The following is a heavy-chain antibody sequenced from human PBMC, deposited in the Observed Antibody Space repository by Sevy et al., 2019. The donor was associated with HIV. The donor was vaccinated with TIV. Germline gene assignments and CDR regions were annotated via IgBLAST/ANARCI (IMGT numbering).Heavy chain of an antibody. CDR3: AKRGYCSSTSCYAFDY. D-gene: IGHD2-2*01. J-gene: IGHJ4*02. CDR1: QFTFSSYD. V-gene: IGHV3-30*18. Sequence: GGSLRLSCAASQFTFSSYDMLWVRQAPGKGLEWVALISYDGSNKYYADSVKGRFTISRDNSKNTLYLQMDSLRVEDTAVYYCAKRGYCSSTSCYAFDYWGQGTLVTVSS. CDR2: ISYDGSNK.